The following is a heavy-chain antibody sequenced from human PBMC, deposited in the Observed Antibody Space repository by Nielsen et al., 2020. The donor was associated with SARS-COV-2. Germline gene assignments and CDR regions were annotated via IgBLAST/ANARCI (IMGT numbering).Heavy chain of an antibody. CDR2: ISYDGTE. Sequence: GGSLRLSCATSGFTFSSHALHWVRQAPGKGLQWMAIISYDGTEHYADSVKGRFTISRDNSKNTVYLQMNSLKLEDTAVYFCARETIDHTSSFVDYWGQGTLVIVSS. J-gene: IGHJ4*02. CDR1: GFTFSSHA. D-gene: IGHD2-2*01. V-gene: IGHV3-30*04. CDR3: ARETIDHTSSFVDY.